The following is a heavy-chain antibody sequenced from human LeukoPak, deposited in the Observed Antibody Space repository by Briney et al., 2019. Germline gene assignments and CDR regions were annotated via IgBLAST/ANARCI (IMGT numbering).Heavy chain of an antibody. CDR1: GFTSTNYW. CDR3: AREGWDYYGSGSRFDY. V-gene: IGHV3-74*01. Sequence: RGTLRLSSAASGFTSTNYWTHWVRQAPGKGLVWVSRINCVVRSTSYANSVRGGFTFSKDNAKNTLYLQMNSLRPADTPVSYSAREGWDYYGSGSRFDYWAQGTLLTVSS. CDR2: INCVVRST. D-gene: IGHD3-10*01. J-gene: IGHJ4*02.